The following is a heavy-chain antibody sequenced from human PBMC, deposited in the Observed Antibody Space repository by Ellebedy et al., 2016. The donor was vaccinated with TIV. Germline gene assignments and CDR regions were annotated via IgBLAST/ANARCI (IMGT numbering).Heavy chain of an antibody. Sequence: ASVKVSXXASGYSFTSYDINWVRQATGQGLEWMGWISAYNGNTNYAQKLQGRVTMTTDTSTSTAYMELRSLRSDDTAVYYCAREGYNSYYYYGMDVWGQGTTVTVSS. V-gene: IGHV1-18*01. CDR2: ISAYNGNT. CDR1: GYSFTSYD. J-gene: IGHJ6*02. CDR3: AREGYNSYYYYGMDV. D-gene: IGHD5-24*01.